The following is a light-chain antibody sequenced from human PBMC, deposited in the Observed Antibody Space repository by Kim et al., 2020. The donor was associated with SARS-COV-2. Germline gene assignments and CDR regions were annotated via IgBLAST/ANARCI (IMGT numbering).Light chain of an antibody. Sequence: EIVLMQSPGTVSLSPGERATLSCRASQSVSSSYLAWYQQKPGQAPRLLIFGATNRATCIPDRFRGSGSATEFTLTISRLEPEDFATYYCQQYDRPPWTFGQGTKVDIK. J-gene: IGKJ1*01. V-gene: IGKV3-20*01. CDR3: QQYDRPPWT. CDR1: QSVSSSY. CDR2: GAT.